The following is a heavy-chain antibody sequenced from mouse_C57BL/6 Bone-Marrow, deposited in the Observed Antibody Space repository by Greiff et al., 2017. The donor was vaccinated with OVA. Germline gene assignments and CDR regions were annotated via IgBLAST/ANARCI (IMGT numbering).Heavy chain of an antibody. CDR1: GYTFTSYW. D-gene: IGHD1-1*01. CDR3: AICGSSAMDY. J-gene: IGHJ4*01. V-gene: IGHV1-50*01. CDR2: IDPSDSYT. Sequence: QVQLQQPGAELVKPGASVKLSCKASGYTFTSYWMQWVKQRPGQGLEWIGEIDPSDSYTNYNQKFKGKATLTVDTSSSTAYMQLSSLTSEDSAVYDCAICGSSAMDYWGQGTSVTVSS.